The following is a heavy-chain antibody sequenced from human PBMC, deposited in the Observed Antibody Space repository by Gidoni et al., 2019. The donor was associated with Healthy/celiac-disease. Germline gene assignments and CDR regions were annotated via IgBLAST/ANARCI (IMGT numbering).Heavy chain of an antibody. J-gene: IGHJ4*02. Sequence: EVQLVESGGGLVKPGGSLRLSCAASGSTFSSYGMNWVRQAPGKGLEWVSSISSSSSYIYYADSVKGRFTISRDNAKNSLYLQMNSLRAEDTAVYYCARDWVIAVAGTWGQGTLVTVSS. CDR2: ISSSSSYI. V-gene: IGHV3-21*01. D-gene: IGHD6-19*01. CDR1: GSTFSSYG. CDR3: ARDWVIAVAGT.